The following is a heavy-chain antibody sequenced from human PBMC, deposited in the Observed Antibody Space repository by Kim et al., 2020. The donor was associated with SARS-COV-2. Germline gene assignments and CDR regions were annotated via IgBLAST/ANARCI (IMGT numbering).Heavy chain of an antibody. CDR1: GFTFGDYA. CDR2: IRSKAYGGTT. D-gene: IGHD2-2*01. Sequence: GGSLRLSCTASGFTFGDYAMSWFRQAPGKGLEWVGFIRSKAYGGTTEYAASVKGRFTISRDDSKSIAYLQMNSLKTEDTAVYYCTRMYCSSTSSALCYYYYGMDVWGQGTTVTVSS. V-gene: IGHV3-49*03. CDR3: TRMYCSSTSSALCYYYYGMDV. J-gene: IGHJ6*02.